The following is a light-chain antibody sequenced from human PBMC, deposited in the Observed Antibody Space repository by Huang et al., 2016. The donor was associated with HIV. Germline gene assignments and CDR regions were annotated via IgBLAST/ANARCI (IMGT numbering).Light chain of an antibody. CDR2: AAS. Sequence: AIRITQSPSSLSASTGDRVTITCRASQDIDNYLAWYQQKPGEAPKLLIYAASALQSGVPSRFRGSGSGTDFTLTISCLQSEDFATYYCQQYYTYPHIFGQGTRLEIK. V-gene: IGKV1-8*01. CDR1: QDIDNY. J-gene: IGKJ5*01. CDR3: QQYYTYPHI.